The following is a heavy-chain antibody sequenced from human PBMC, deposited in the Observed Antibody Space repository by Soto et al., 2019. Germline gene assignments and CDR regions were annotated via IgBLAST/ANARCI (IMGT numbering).Heavy chain of an antibody. J-gene: IGHJ4*02. Sequence: EVQLLDSGGGLVQPGGSLRLSCAASGFTFSRYAMSWVRQAPGKGLEWVSAISGSGGSTYYADSVKGRFTISRDNSKTPLYLQLNGLRPEDTAVYSCPKNNLFGWGTKDYWGPGTLVTVSS. CDR3: PKNNLFGWGTKDY. D-gene: IGHD3-10*01. V-gene: IGHV3-23*01. CDR1: GFTFSRYA. CDR2: ISGSGGST.